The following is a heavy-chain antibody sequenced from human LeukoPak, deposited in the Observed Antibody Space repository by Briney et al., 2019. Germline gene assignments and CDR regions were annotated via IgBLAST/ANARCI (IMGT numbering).Heavy chain of an antibody. J-gene: IGHJ4*02. CDR1: GFTFSDYY. Sequence: GGSLRLSCAASGFTFSDYYMSWIRQAPGKGLEWVSYISTSGSYTNYAGSVRGRFTISRDNAKNSLYMQMNSLRAEDTAVYYCARDPIAAAGTGTYWGQGTLVTVSS. CDR2: ISTSGSYT. D-gene: IGHD6-13*01. CDR3: ARDPIAAAGTGTY. V-gene: IGHV3-11*06.